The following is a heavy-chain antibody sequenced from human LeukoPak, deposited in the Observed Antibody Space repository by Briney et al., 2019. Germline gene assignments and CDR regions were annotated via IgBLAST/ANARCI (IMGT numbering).Heavy chain of an antibody. J-gene: IGHJ5*02. CDR3: AKRRHYYGSGDYYRDP. Sequence: PGGSLRLSCAASGFTFSSYAMSWVRQAPGKGLEWVSSISGSGTNTYYADSVKGRFTISRDNSRNLLFLQMSSLRVEDTAVYYCAKRRHYYGSGDYYRDPWSQGTLVTVSS. D-gene: IGHD3-10*01. CDR1: GFTFSSYA. CDR2: ISGSGTNT. V-gene: IGHV3-23*01.